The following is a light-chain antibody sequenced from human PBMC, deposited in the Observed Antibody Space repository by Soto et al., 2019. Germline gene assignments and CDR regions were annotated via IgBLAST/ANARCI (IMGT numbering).Light chain of an antibody. CDR2: STF. Sequence: DIQVTQAPSCLSAIRGHTVTITCRTSQDMRSKQAWYKLHTANAPKHLIRSTFPFQSGVPPRFSGGGSGTEFTLTISTLQPDDSGIYYCQQLNGYQLAFGGGTKVDIK. CDR3: QQLNGYQLA. V-gene: IGKV1-9*01. J-gene: IGKJ4*01. CDR1: QDMRSK.